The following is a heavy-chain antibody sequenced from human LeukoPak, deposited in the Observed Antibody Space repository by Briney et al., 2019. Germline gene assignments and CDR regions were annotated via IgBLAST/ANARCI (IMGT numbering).Heavy chain of an antibody. D-gene: IGHD5-24*01. CDR3: ARNRWLHQDV. CDR1: GGSFSGYY. Sequence: SETLSLTCAVYGGSFSGYYWSWIRQPPGKGLEWIGEINRSGSTNYNPSLKSRVTISVDTSKNQFSLKLSSVTAADTAVYYCARNRWLHQDVWGKGTTVTVSS. CDR2: INRSGST. V-gene: IGHV4-34*01. J-gene: IGHJ6*04.